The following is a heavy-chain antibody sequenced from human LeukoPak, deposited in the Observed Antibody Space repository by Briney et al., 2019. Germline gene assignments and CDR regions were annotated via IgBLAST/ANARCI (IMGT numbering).Heavy chain of an antibody. CDR1: GFTFSSYG. Sequence: GGSLRLSCAASGFTFSSYGIHWVRQAPGKGLEWVAFIRYDGSNKYYTDSVKGRFTISRDNSKNTLYLQMNSLRAEDTALYYCVRGGELVGSYFDYWGPGTLVTVSS. J-gene: IGHJ4*02. D-gene: IGHD3-16*01. V-gene: IGHV3-30*02. CDR3: VRGGELVGSYFDY. CDR2: IRYDGSNK.